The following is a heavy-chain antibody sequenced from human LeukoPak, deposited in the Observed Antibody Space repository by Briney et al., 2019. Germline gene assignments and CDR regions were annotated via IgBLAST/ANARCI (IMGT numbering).Heavy chain of an antibody. D-gene: IGHD6-13*01. J-gene: IGHJ5*02. V-gene: IGHV1-18*01. CDR3: ARVVPIAAAGRYNWFDP. CDR1: GYTFTSYG. Sequence: ASVKVSCKASGYTFTSYGISWVRQAPGQGLEWMGWISAYNGNTNYAQKLQGRVTMTTDTSTSTAYMELRSLRSDDTAVYYCARVVPIAAAGRYNWFDPWGQGTLVTVSS. CDR2: ISAYNGNT.